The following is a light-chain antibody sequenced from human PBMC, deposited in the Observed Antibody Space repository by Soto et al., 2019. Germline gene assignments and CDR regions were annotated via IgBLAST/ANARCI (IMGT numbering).Light chain of an antibody. CDR3: QQYGSSPLT. CDR1: QNIYTN. CDR2: GAS. J-gene: IGKJ4*01. V-gene: IGKV3-20*01. Sequence: EIVMTQSPATLSVSPGERATLSCRASQNIYTNLAWYQQKPGQAPRLLIYGASNRATGIPDRFSGSGSGTDFTLTISRLEPEDFAVYYCQQYGSSPLTFGGGTKVDIK.